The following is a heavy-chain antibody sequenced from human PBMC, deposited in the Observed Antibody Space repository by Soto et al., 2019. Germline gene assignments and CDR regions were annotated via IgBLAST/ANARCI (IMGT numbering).Heavy chain of an antibody. D-gene: IGHD5-12*01. Sequence: PSETLSLTCTVSGGSVSSGSYYWSWIRQPPGKGLEWIGYIYYSGSTNYNPSLKSRVTISVDTSKNQFSLKLSSVTAADTAVYYCARGNRQWLRYYYGMDVWGQGTTVTVPS. CDR1: GGSVSSGSYY. CDR3: ARGNRQWLRYYYGMDV. CDR2: IYYSGST. J-gene: IGHJ6*02. V-gene: IGHV4-61*01.